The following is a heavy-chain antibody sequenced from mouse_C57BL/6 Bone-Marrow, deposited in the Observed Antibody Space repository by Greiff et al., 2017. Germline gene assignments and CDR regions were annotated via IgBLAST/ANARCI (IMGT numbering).Heavy chain of an antibody. D-gene: IGHD1-1*01. V-gene: IGHV1-19*01. Sequence: VQLQQSGPVLVKPGASVKMSCKASGYTFTDYYMNWVKQSHGKSLEWIGVINPYNGGTSYNQKFKGTATLTVDKSSSTAYMELNSLTSEDSAVYYCARDYGSSPWFAYWGQETLVTVSA. CDR3: ARDYGSSPWFAY. CDR1: GYTFTDYY. CDR2: INPYNGGT. J-gene: IGHJ3*01.